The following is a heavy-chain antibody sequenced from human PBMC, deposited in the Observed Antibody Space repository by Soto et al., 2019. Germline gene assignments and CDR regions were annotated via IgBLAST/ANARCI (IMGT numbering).Heavy chain of an antibody. Sequence: GGSLRLSCAASGFTFSSYGMHWVRQAPGKGLEWVAVISYDGSNKYYADSVKGRFTISRDNSKNTLYLQMNSLRAEDTAVYYCAKVLLRHNYYYYGMDVWGQGTTVTVSS. V-gene: IGHV3-30*18. J-gene: IGHJ6*02. D-gene: IGHD2-15*01. CDR1: GFTFSSYG. CDR3: AKVLLRHNYYYYGMDV. CDR2: ISYDGSNK.